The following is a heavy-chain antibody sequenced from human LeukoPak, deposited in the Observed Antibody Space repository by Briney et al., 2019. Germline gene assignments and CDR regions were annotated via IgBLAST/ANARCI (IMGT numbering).Heavy chain of an antibody. D-gene: IGHD3-22*01. CDR1: GYIFTNYG. CDR2: VSAYDANT. J-gene: IGHJ4*02. Sequence: ASVKVSCKASGYIFTNYGISWVRQAPGQGLEWMGWVSAYDANTNYAQKLQGRLTMTTDRSTSTAYMELSSLRSEDTAVYYCASTNYYDSSGRTRNFDYWGQGTLVTVSS. V-gene: IGHV1-18*01. CDR3: ASTNYYDSSGRTRNFDY.